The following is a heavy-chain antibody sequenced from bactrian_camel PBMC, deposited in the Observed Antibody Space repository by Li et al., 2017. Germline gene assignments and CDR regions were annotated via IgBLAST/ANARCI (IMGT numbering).Heavy chain of an antibody. J-gene: IGHJ6*01. Sequence: DVQLVESGGGLVQPGGSLRLSCAVSGFTFSNYAMSWVRQAPGKGLEWVSVIWSGGSTIYADSVKGRFTISRDNAKNTVHLQVNSLKPEDSALYYCVAWEAGYWGQGTQVTVS. V-gene: IGHV3S10*01. CDR3: VAWEAGY. CDR2: IWSGGST. CDR1: GFTFSNYA.